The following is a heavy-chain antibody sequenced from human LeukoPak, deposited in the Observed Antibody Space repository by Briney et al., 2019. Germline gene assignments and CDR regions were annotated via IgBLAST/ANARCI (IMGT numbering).Heavy chain of an antibody. Sequence: GGSLRLSYAASGFTFSTYWMSWVRQAPGKGLEWVANLKEDGSEKDYVNSVKGRFTISRDNAKNSLYLQMNSLRAEDTAVYYCARDSSGYQWGQGTLVTVSS. D-gene: IGHD3-22*01. V-gene: IGHV3-7*01. J-gene: IGHJ4*02. CDR2: LKEDGSEK. CDR3: ARDSSGYQ. CDR1: GFTFSTYW.